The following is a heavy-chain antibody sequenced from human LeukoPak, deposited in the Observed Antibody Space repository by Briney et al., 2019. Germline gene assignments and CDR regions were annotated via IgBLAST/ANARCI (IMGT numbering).Heavy chain of an antibody. J-gene: IGHJ4*02. Sequence: AGGSLRLSCAASGFTFSNYAMSWVCQAPGKGLEWVSAISDSGGSTYYPDSVKGRFTISRDNSKNTLYLQMNSLRAEDTAVYYCAKETYYDSSGAPLFDYWGQGTLVTVSS. CDR1: GFTFSNYA. D-gene: IGHD3-22*01. CDR2: ISDSGGST. V-gene: IGHV3-23*01. CDR3: AKETYYDSSGAPLFDY.